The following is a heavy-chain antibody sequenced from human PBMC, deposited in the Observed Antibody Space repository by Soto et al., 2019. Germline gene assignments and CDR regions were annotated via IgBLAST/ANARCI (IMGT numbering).Heavy chain of an antibody. Sequence: KTSETLSLTCAVSGGSISSGGHAWSWIRQPPGKGLEWIGYIYHSGSTYYNPSLKSRVTISVDRSKNQFSLKLSSVTAADTAVYYCARSPYPPHDYGGELDYWGQGTLVTVSS. CDR3: ARSPYPPHDYGGELDY. CDR1: GGSISSGGHA. J-gene: IGHJ4*02. V-gene: IGHV4-30-2*01. CDR2: IYHSGST. D-gene: IGHD4-17*01.